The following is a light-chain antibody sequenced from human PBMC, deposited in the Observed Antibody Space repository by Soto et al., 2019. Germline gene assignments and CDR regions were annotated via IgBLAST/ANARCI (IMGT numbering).Light chain of an antibody. J-gene: IGLJ1*01. CDR1: SSDIGSYNR. CDR3: NSFTTSSTYV. Sequence: QSVLTQPASVSGSPGQSITISCTGSSSDIGSYNRVSWYQQPPGTAPKLIIYEVNNRPSGVPYRFSGSKSGNTASLTISGLQAEDEADYYCNSFTTSSTYVFGTGTKVTVL. CDR2: EVN. V-gene: IGLV2-18*02.